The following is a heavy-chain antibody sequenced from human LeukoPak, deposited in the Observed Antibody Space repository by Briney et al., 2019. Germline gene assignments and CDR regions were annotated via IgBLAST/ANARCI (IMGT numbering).Heavy chain of an antibody. Sequence: PSQTLSLTCTVSGGSISSGSYFWNWIRQPAGKGLEWIGRIYPSGSTNYNPSLKSRVTISVDTSKNQFSLKLSSVTAADTAVYFCARAAVAGTSLDFWGQGTLVTVSS. CDR3: ARAAVAGTSLDF. J-gene: IGHJ4*02. V-gene: IGHV4-61*02. CDR2: IYPSGST. CDR1: GGSISSGSYF. D-gene: IGHD6-19*01.